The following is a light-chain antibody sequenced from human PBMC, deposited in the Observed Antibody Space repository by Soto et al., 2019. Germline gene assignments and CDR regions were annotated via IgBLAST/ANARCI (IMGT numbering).Light chain of an antibody. J-gene: IGKJ1*01. Sequence: EIVLTQSPGTLSLSPGEGATLSCRASQSVSSSYLAWYQQKPGQAPRLLIYGASSRATGIPDRFSGGGSGTDFTLTISRLEPEDFAVYYCQQYDNSNWTFGQGTKVEIK. CDR2: GAS. CDR1: QSVSSSY. CDR3: QQYDNSNWT. V-gene: IGKV3-20*01.